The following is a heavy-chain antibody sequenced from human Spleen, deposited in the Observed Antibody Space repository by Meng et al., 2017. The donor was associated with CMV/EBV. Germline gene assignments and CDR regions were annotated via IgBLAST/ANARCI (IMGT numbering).Heavy chain of an antibody. CDR1: GGSIISYY. Sequence: SETLSLTCTVSGGSIISYYWSWIRQPAGKGLEWIGRIYTSGSTNYNPSLKSRVTMSVDTSKNQFSLKLSSVTAADTAVYYCARVPTVGATTSFDYWGQGTLVTVSS. J-gene: IGHJ4*02. CDR3: ARVPTVGATTSFDY. CDR2: IYTSGST. V-gene: IGHV4-4*07. D-gene: IGHD1-26*01.